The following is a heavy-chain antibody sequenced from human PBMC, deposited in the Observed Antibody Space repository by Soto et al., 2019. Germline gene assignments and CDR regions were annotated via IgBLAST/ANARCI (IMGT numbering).Heavy chain of an antibody. V-gene: IGHV4-59*12. J-gene: IGHJ5*02. CDR2: IYYSGST. Sequence: SETLSLTCTVSGGSIRSYYWSWIRQPPGKGLEWIGYIYYSGSTNYNPSLKSRVTISVDTSKNQFSLKLSSVTAADTAVYYCASYQYYYDSSGYGNWFDPWGQGTLVTVSS. D-gene: IGHD3-22*01. CDR1: GGSIRSYY. CDR3: ASYQYYYDSSGYGNWFDP.